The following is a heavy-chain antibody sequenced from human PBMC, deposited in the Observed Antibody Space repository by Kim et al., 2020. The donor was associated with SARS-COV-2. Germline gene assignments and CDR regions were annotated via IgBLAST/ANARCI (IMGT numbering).Heavy chain of an antibody. J-gene: IGHJ3*02. V-gene: IGHV3-7*01. CDR3: SRYGDLYCSGKGGFYI. D-gene: IGHD6-19*01. CDR2: IKQDGNQK. Sequence: GGSLRLSCAASGFTFSSYGMTWVRQAPGKGLEWVANIKQDGNQKYYVDSVKGRFTISRDNAKNSLYLQMNSLRAEDTAVYYCSRYGDLYCSGKGGFYIWG. CDR1: GFTFSSYG.